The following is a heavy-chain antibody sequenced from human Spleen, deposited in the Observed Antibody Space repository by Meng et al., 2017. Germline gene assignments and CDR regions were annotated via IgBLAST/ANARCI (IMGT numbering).Heavy chain of an antibody. V-gene: IGHV1-18*01. CDR1: AYTFTGYG. Sequence: QVQPVQSGPEVKKPGASAKISCNASAYTFTGYGVSWVRQAPGQGLEWMAWLGAHDGDTSHAPKFQGRVTVSADRPTATAYMELRSLRSDDTAVYYCARTTSYYNTWYYFDYWGQGTLVTVSS. D-gene: IGHD3-22*01. CDR3: ARTTSYYNTWYYFDY. CDR2: LGAHDGDT. J-gene: IGHJ4*02.